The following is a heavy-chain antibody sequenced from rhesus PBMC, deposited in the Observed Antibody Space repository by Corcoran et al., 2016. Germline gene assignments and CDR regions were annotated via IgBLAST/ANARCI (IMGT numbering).Heavy chain of an antibody. Sequence: QVQLQESGPGLVKPSETLSLTCTVSGGSISGYYWSWIRQPPGKGRGWIGNIEGNSAGTNYRPSLRSRFTITKDTSKNQFSLKRSSVTAADTAVYYCARGGLLDYWGQGVLVTVSS. J-gene: IGHJ4*01. CDR3: ARGGLLDY. V-gene: IGHV4-81*01. CDR1: GGSISGYY. CDR2: IEGNSAGT. D-gene: IGHD3-3*01.